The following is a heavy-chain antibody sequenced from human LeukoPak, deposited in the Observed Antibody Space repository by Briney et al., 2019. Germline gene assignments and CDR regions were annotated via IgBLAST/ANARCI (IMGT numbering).Heavy chain of an antibody. D-gene: IGHD3-16*01. J-gene: IGHJ4*02. CDR2: ISSSSSYI. Sequence: GGSLRLSCAASGFTFSTYGMTWVRQAPGKGLEWVSSISSSSSYIFYADSVKGRFTNSRDNAKNSLYLQMNSLRVEDTAMYFCASRNWGWGQGTLVTVSS. CDR1: GFTFSTYG. CDR3: ASRNWG. V-gene: IGHV3-21*01.